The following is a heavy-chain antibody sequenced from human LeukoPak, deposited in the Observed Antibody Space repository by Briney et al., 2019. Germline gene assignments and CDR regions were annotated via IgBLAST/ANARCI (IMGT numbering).Heavy chain of an antibody. D-gene: IGHD3-22*01. CDR1: GYTFTGYY. CDR2: INPNSGGT. J-gene: IGHJ4*02. CDR3: ARDWAYYYDSSGSGPDY. V-gene: IGHV1-2*02. Sequence: GGSLRLSCAASGYTFTGYYMHWVRQAPGQGLEWMGWINPNSGGTNYAQKFQGRVTMTRDTSISTAYMELSRLRSDDTAVYYCARDWAYYYDSSGSGPDYWGQGTLVTVSS.